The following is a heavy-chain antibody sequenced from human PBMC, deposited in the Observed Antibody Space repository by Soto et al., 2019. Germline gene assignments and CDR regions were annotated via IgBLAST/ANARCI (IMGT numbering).Heavy chain of an antibody. D-gene: IGHD3-3*01. J-gene: IGHJ4*02. V-gene: IGHV1-69*01. CDR2: IIPIFGTT. CDR3: ARVFRDGWVEPGVVRGYLDT. CDR1: ADSFSSYG. Sequence: QVQLVQSGAEVKEPGSSVKVSCKASADSFSSYGISWVRQAPGQGLEGMGGIIPIFGTTDYAEKFQGRGTITAGESTNTAYMGVSSLRSEDSALYYCARVFRDGWVEPGVVRGYLDTWGRGTLVTVSS.